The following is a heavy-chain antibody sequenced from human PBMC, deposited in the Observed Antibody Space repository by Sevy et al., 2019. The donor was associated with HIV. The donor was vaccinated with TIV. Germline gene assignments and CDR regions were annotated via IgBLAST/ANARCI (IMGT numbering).Heavy chain of an antibody. CDR3: ARNIAVAGTTHFDY. V-gene: IGHV1-18*01. CDR2: MSAYNGNT. D-gene: IGHD6-19*01. J-gene: IGHJ4*02. Sequence: ASVKVSCKASGYTFTSYGISWVRQAPGQGLEWMGWMSAYNGNTNYAQKLQGRVTMTTDTSTSTAYMELRSLRSDDTAVYYCARNIAVAGTTHFDYWGQGTLVTVSS. CDR1: GYTFTSYG.